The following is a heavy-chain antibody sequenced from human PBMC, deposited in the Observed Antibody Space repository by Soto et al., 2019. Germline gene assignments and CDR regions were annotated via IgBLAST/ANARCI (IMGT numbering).Heavy chain of an antibody. CDR1: GYTFTSHS. CDR2: ISGYNGYT. Sequence: QVQLVQSGGEVKKPGASVKVSCKASGYTFTSHSISWVRRAPGEGLEWVGWISGYNGYTNYAQNFKGRVTMTTDASTSTAYMEVRSLRPDDTAVYYCARVGYYYGSGSYLFDPWGQGTLVTVSS. D-gene: IGHD3-10*01. V-gene: IGHV1-18*01. J-gene: IGHJ5*02. CDR3: ARVGYYYGSGSYLFDP.